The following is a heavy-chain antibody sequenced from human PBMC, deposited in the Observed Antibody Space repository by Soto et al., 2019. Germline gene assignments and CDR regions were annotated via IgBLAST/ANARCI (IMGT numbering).Heavy chain of an antibody. CDR1: GFAFNNYG. V-gene: IGHV3-21*06. J-gene: IGHJ4*02. D-gene: IGHD3-22*01. Sequence: GGSLRLSCTVSGFAFNNYGINWVRQAPGKGLEWVSSISKSDYTYYSDSVKGRFTISRDNAKNSVSLQMDSLRVEDTAVYYCAREDSIIIPAVSDFWGQGTLVTVSS. CDR2: ISKSDYT. CDR3: AREDSIIIPAVSDF.